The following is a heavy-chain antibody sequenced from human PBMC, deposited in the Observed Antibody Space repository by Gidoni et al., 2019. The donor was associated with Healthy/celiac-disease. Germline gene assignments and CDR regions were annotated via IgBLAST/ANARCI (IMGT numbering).Heavy chain of an antibody. D-gene: IGHD6-19*01. CDR3: ARDIAVAGKPSYYYYGMDV. J-gene: IGHJ6*02. CDR2: ISYDGSNK. V-gene: IGHV3-30*01. CDR1: GFTFSSYA. Sequence: QVQLVESGGGVVQPGRSLRLSCAASGFTFSSYAMLWVRQAPGQGLEWVAVISYDGSNKYYADSVKGRFTNSRDNSKNTLYLKMNSMRAEDTDVYYCARDIAVAGKPSYYYYGMDVWGQGTTVTVSS.